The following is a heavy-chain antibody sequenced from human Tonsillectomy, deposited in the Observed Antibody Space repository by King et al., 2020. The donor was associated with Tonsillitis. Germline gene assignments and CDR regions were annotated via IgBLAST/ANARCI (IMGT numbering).Heavy chain of an antibody. CDR2: IIPILGIA. CDR1: GGTFSSFA. Sequence: VQLVESGAEVKKPGSSVKVFCKASGGTFSSFAISWVRQAPVQGIEGMGRIIPILGIATYSQKFQGRVTITADKSTSTAYMELSSLRSDDTAVYYCARGGFGVAGSAAFDIWGQGTMVTVSS. CDR3: ARGGFGVAGSAAFDI. J-gene: IGHJ3*02. V-gene: IGHV1-69*09. D-gene: IGHD6-19*01.